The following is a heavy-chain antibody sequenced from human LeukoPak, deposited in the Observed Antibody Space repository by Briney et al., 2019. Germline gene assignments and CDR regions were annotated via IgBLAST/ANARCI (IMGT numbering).Heavy chain of an antibody. CDR2: ISWNSGSI. V-gene: IGHV3-9*01. CDR1: GFTFDDYA. J-gene: IGHJ6*02. D-gene: IGHD3-22*01. Sequence: GGSLRLSCAASGFTFDDYAMHWVRQAPGKGLEWVSGISWNSGSIGYADSVKGRFTISRDNAKNSLHLQMNSLRAEDTALYYCAKAHYYDSSGYYCYYGMDVWGQGTTVTVSS. CDR3: AKAHYYDSSGYYCYYGMDV.